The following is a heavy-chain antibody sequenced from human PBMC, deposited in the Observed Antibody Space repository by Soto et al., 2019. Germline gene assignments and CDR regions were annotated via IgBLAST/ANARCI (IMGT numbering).Heavy chain of an antibody. CDR3: ARDRSYDFWSGYPIPYYYYYGTDV. Sequence: ASVKVSCKASGYTFTSYGISWVRQAPGQGLEWMGWISAYNGNTNYAQKLQGRVTMTTDTSTSTAYMELRSLRSDDTAVYYCARDRSYDFWSGYPIPYYYYYGTDVWGQGTTVTVSS. J-gene: IGHJ6*02. CDR1: GYTFTSYG. V-gene: IGHV1-18*01. D-gene: IGHD3-3*01. CDR2: ISAYNGNT.